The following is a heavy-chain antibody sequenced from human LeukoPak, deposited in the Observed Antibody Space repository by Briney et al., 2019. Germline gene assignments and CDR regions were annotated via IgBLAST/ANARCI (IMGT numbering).Heavy chain of an antibody. J-gene: IGHJ6*01. CDR2: MYYSGST. Sequence: GSLRLSCAASGFTFSSYWMSWVRQAPGKGLEWIGYMYYSGSTNYNPSLKSRVTISVDTSKNQFSLKLSSVTAADTAVYYCARAPRFGSSFGMDVWGQGTTVTVSS. CDR1: GFTFSSYW. D-gene: IGHD6-6*01. CDR3: ARAPRFGSSFGMDV. V-gene: IGHV4-59*01.